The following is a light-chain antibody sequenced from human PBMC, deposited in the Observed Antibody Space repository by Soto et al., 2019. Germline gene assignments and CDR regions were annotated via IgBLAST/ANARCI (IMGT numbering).Light chain of an antibody. J-gene: IGLJ3*02. Sequence: QSVLTQPPSVSGAPGQRVTIYCTGSSSNIGAGYDVHWYQQLPGTAPKLLIYGNSNRPSGVPDRFSGSKSGTSASLAITGLQAEDEADYYCQSYDSSLSGPNWVVGEGTKLTVL. CDR1: SSNIGAGYD. V-gene: IGLV1-40*01. CDR3: QSYDSSLSGPNWV. CDR2: GNS.